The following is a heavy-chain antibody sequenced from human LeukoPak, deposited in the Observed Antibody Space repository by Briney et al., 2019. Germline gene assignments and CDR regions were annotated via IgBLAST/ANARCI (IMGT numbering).Heavy chain of an antibody. CDR2: IYSGGST. CDR1: GFIFSNYG. V-gene: IGHV3-66*01. D-gene: IGHD2-15*01. Sequence: PGRSLRLSCAASGFIFSNYGMHWVRQAPGKGLEWVSVIYSGGSTFYADSVKGRFTISRDNSKNTLYLQMNSLRAEDTAVYYCASDSYSPEYFQHWGQGTLVTVSS. CDR3: ASDSYSPEYFQH. J-gene: IGHJ1*01.